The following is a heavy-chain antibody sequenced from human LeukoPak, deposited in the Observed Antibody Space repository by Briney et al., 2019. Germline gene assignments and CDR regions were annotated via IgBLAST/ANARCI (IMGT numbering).Heavy chain of an antibody. V-gene: IGHV1-2*02. CDR2: INPNSGGT. Sequence: ASVKVSCKASGYTFTGYYMHWVRQAPGQGLEWMGWINPNSGGTNYAQKFQGRVTMTGDTSISTAYMELSRLRSDDTAVYYCARGAGAAMVTPDYWGRGTLVTVSS. CDR3: ARGAGAAMVTPDY. CDR1: GYTFTGYY. D-gene: IGHD5-18*01. J-gene: IGHJ4*02.